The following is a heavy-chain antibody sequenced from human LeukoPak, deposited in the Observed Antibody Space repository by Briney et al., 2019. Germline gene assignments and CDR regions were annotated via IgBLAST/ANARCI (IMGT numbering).Heavy chain of an antibody. D-gene: IGHD6-19*01. Sequence: PSETLSLTCTVSGGSISSYYWSWIRQPPGKGLEWIGYIYYSGSTNYNPSLKSRVTIPVDTSKNQFSLKLSSVTAADTAVYYCARAARAAVAGTEWFDPWGQGTLVTVSS. J-gene: IGHJ5*02. CDR2: IYYSGST. CDR1: GGSISSYY. CDR3: ARAARAAVAGTEWFDP. V-gene: IGHV4-59*01.